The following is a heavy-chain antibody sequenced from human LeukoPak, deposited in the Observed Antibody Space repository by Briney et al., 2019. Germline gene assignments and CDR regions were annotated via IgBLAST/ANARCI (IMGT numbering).Heavy chain of an antibody. Sequence: SETLSLTCTVSGGSISSSTYFWGWIRQPPGKGLEWIGTIYYSGSTYYNPSLKSRVTISLDTSRNQFSLKLNSVTAADTAVYYCAKRHAVEGYFDYWGQGTLVTVSS. CDR2: IYYSGST. CDR3: AKRHAVEGYFDY. V-gene: IGHV4-39*07. CDR1: GGSISSSTYF. J-gene: IGHJ4*02.